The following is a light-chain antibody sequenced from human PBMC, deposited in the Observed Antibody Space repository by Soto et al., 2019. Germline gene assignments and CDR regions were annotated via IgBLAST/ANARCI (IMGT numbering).Light chain of an antibody. Sequence: DIQMTHSPSSLSASVLYIVTISFRSSQGISNDLAAYQQKPGKVPKLLIYDASNLESGVPSRFSGSGSGTDFTLTISSLQPEDFATYYCQKSYSTPLNFGGGTKVDIK. V-gene: IGKV1-39*01. CDR1: QGISND. J-gene: IGKJ4*01. CDR2: DAS. CDR3: QKSYSTPLN.